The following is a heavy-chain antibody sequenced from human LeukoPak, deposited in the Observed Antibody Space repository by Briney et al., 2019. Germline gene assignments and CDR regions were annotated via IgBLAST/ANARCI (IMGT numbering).Heavy chain of an antibody. D-gene: IGHD4-17*01. V-gene: IGHV4-34*01. CDR1: GGSFSGYY. Sequence: SETLSLTCAVSGGSFSGYYWSWIRQPPGKGLEWIGEINHSGSTNYNPSLKSRVTISVDTSKNQFSLKLSSVTAADTAVYYCAAYGNYWGQGTLVTVSS. CDR2: INHSGST. CDR3: AAYGNY. J-gene: IGHJ4*02.